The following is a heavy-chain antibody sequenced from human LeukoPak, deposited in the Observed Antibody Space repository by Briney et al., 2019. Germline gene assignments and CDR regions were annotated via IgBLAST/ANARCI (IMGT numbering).Heavy chain of an antibody. CDR1: GGSISSHY. Sequence: PSETLSLTCTVSGGSISSHYWDWIRQPPGKGLEWIGSIYYGGSTYYNPSLRSRVTTSVDTSKNQFSLKLSSVTAADTAVYYCAKSTYYYDTFVNAFDLWGQGTVVTVSS. V-gene: IGHV4-39*07. D-gene: IGHD3-22*01. CDR3: AKSTYYYDTFVNAFDL. CDR2: IYYGGST. J-gene: IGHJ3*01.